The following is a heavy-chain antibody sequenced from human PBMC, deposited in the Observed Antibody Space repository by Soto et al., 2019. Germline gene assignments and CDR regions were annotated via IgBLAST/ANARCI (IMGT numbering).Heavy chain of an antibody. J-gene: IGHJ3*01. Sequence: QVQLVQSGTEVRKPGSSVNVSCQASGDTFDTYTFSWVRQAPGQGLQWMGEIIPMFRTTNYAPRFQGRLTLTADDSTRIVYLELNSLTFEDTAVYYCAGEDGGADAFDLWGQGTMIAVSS. V-gene: IGHV1-69*12. CDR1: GDTFDTYT. CDR2: IIPMFRTT. CDR3: AGEDGGADAFDL. D-gene: IGHD3-16*01.